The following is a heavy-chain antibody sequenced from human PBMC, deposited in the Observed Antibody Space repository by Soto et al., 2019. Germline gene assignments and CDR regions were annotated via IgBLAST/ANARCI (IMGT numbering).Heavy chain of an antibody. CDR1: GGSITNYY. J-gene: IGHJ4*01. D-gene: IGHD3-10*01. CDR2: IYYSGRT. CDR3: ARRGSGSYSDY. V-gene: IGHV4-59*08. Sequence: SETLSHSCTGSGGSITNYYWSWIRQPPGKGLEWIGYIYYSGRTSYNPSLKSRVTISVDTSKNQFSLKLSSVTAADTAVYYCARRGSGSYSDYWGHGTPVTV.